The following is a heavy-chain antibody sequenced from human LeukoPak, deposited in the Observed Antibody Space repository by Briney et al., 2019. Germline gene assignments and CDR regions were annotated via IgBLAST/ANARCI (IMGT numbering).Heavy chain of an antibody. CDR2: IYTSGST. CDR3: ARERRHYDSSGYHL. J-gene: IGHJ5*02. CDR1: GGSISSYY. D-gene: IGHD3-22*01. V-gene: IGHV4-4*07. Sequence: SETLSLTCTGSGGSISSYYWSWIRQPAGKGLEWIGRIYTSGSTNYNPSLKSRVTMSVDTSKNQFSLKLSSVTAADTAVYYCARERRHYDSSGYHLWGQGTLVTVSS.